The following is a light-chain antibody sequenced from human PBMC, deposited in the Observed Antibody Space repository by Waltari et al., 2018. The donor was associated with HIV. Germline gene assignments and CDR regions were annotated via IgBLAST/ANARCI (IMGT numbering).Light chain of an antibody. CDR1: ELGDKY. V-gene: IGLV3-1*01. Sequence: SYEVPQPPSVAMSPGQTASITCSGSELGDKYTGWSQQKPGQSPLLVIYQDNKRPSGIPERFSGSSSGHTATLTISGTLPMDEADYYCQAWGSSTSGVFGTGTKLTVL. CDR3: QAWGSSTSGV. J-gene: IGLJ3*02. CDR2: QDN.